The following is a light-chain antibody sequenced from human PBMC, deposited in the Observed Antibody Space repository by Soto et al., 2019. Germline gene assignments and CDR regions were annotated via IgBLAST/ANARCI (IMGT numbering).Light chain of an antibody. V-gene: IGKV3-20*01. Sequence: EIVMTHSPATLSVSPGERATLSFSASQSVSSNLAWYQQKPGQAPRLLIYGASSRATGIPDRFSGSGSGTDFTLTISRLEPEDFAVYYCQQYGSSPQTFGQGTKVDIK. J-gene: IGKJ1*01. CDR2: GAS. CDR1: QSVSSN. CDR3: QQYGSSPQT.